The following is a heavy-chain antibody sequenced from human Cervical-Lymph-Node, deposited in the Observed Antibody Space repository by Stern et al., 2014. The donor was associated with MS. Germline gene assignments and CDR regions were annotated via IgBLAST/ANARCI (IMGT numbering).Heavy chain of an antibody. Sequence: QVQLVESGGGVVQPGRSLRLSCAASGFTFSGYGMHWVRQAPGKGLEWGAVISSDGSTKHYADSVKGRFTTSRDNSKNTLYLQMNSLRPEDTAVYYCAKGLRRNTPMGRRGSNYYYYGMDIWGQGTTVTVSS. CDR3: AKGLRRNTPMGRRGSNYYYYGMDI. V-gene: IGHV3-30*18. CDR2: ISSDGSTK. D-gene: IGHD2-15*01. J-gene: IGHJ6*02. CDR1: GFTFSGYG.